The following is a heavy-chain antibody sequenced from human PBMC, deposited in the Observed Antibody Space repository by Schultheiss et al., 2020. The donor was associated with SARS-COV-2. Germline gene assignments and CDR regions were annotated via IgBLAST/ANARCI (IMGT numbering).Heavy chain of an antibody. D-gene: IGHD5-12*01. V-gene: IGHV2-5*08. CDR1: GFSLSTSGMR. J-gene: IGHJ4*02. CDR3: AHRREATMGVYFDY. CDR2: IYWDDDK. Sequence: SGPTLVKPTQTLTLTCIFSGFSLSTSGMRVSWVRQPPGKALEWLALIYWDDDKRYSPSLKSRLTITKDTSKNQVVLTMTNMDPVDTATYYCAHRREATMGVYFDYWGQGTLVTVSS.